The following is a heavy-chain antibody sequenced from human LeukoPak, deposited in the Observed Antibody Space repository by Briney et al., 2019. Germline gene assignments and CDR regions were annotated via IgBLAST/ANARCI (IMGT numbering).Heavy chain of an antibody. D-gene: IGHD5-24*01. CDR3: ARVEMTTTTFNNHYFDD. J-gene: IGHJ4*02. CDR1: GVTFNRNG. CDR2: IIPRFGAP. Sequence: SVKVSCKASGVTFNRNGVTWVRQAPGQGLEWMGAIIPRFGAPKYAQKFQGRFTITADDSTSTAYMDLSSLRSEDTAIYYCARVEMTTTTFNNHYFDDRGQGTLVTVSS. V-gene: IGHV1-69*01.